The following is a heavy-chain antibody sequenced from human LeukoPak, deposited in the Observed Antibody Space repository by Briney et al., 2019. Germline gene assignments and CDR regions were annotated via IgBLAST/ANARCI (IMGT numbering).Heavy chain of an antibody. CDR3: ATPPDYDSSGYYLFDY. Sequence: GGSLRLSCAASGFTFSSYAMSWVRQAPGKGLEWVSAISGSGGSTYYADSVKGRFTISRDNSKNTLYLQINSLRAEHTAVYYCATPPDYDSSGYYLFDYWGQGTLVTVSS. J-gene: IGHJ4*02. CDR2: ISGSGGST. V-gene: IGHV3-23*01. CDR1: GFTFSSYA. D-gene: IGHD3-22*01.